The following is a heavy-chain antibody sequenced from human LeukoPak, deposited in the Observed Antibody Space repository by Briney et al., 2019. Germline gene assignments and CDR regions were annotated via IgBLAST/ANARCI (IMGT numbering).Heavy chain of an antibody. J-gene: IGHJ3*02. D-gene: IGHD2/OR15-2a*01. CDR3: ARHGKGVTYFYILDN. V-gene: IGHV4-59*08. CDR2: IYASGAT. Sequence: SSETLSLTCTVSGVSISNYYWSWLRQPPGEGLEWIGYIYASGATNSNPSLKSRVTISVDKSKNQFSLKLSSVTAADPAVYYCARHGKGVTYFYILDNWGQGTVVAVSS. CDR1: GVSISNYY.